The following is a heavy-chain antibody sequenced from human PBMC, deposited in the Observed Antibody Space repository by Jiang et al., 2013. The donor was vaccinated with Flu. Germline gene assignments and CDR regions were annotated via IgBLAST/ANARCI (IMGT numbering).Heavy chain of an antibody. J-gene: IGHJ4*02. CDR3: ARSSSGWYRAFGY. D-gene: IGHD6-19*01. CDR2: INHSGST. Sequence: TCAVYGGSFSGYYWSWIRQPPGKGLEWIGEINHSGSTNYNPSLKSRVTISVDTSKNQFSLKLSSVTAADTAVYYCARSSSGWYRAFGYWGQGTLVTVSS. V-gene: IGHV4-34*01. CDR1: GGSFSGYY.